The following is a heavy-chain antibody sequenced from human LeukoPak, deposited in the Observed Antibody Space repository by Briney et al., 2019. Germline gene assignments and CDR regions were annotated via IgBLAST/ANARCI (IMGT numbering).Heavy chain of an antibody. CDR1: GYNFISYW. CDR2: SYREDEET. CDR3: AKRRPYRSCSFDH. V-gene: IGHV5-51*01. D-gene: IGHD6-19*01. Sequence: GESLKISCKASGYNFISYWGGWVRQMPGKGVEWLGNSYREDEETKHSQSFRRQVTISVDKPINTAYLQWSSLEASDTPMYYRAKRRPYRSCSFDHWGQGTLVTVSS. J-gene: IGHJ4*02.